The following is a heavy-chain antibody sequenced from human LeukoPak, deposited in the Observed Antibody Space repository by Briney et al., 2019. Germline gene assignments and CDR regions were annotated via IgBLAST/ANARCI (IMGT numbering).Heavy chain of an antibody. J-gene: IGHJ6*04. CDR3: ARGPLYYYGSGRGDGMDV. V-gene: IGHV1-46*01. Sequence: ASVKVSCKASGYTFTSYYMHWVRQAPGQGLEWMGIINPSGGSTSYAQKFQGRVTMTRDTSTSAVYMELRSLRSEDTAVYYCARGPLYYYGSGRGDGMDVWGKGTTVTVSS. D-gene: IGHD3-10*01. CDR2: INPSGGST. CDR1: GYTFTSYY.